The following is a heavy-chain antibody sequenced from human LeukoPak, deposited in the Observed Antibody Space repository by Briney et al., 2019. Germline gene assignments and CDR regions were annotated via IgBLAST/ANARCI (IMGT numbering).Heavy chain of an antibody. J-gene: IGHJ4*02. V-gene: IGHV1-69*04. CDR2: IIPILGIA. D-gene: IGHD3-10*01. Sequence: ASVKVSCKASGGTLSSYAINWVRQAPRQGLEWMGRIIPILGIANYAQKFQGRVTITADKSTSTAYMEVSSLRSEDTAVYYCASLPYAAMIRGAPPYYFDYWGQGTLVTVSS. CDR1: GGTLSSYA. CDR3: ASLPYAAMIRGAPPYYFDY.